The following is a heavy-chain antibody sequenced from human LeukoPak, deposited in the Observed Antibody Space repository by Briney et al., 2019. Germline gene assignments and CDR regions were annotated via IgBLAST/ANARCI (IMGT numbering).Heavy chain of an antibody. CDR3: ARDRVDFWSGYYTGRE. Sequence: SQTLSLTCTVSGGSISSGSYYWSWIRQHPGKGLEWIGYIYYSGSTYYNPSLKSRVTISVDTSKNQFSLKLSSVTAADTAVYYCARDRVDFWSGYYTGREWGQGTLVTVSS. CDR1: GGSISSGSYY. CDR2: IYYSGST. D-gene: IGHD3-3*01. J-gene: IGHJ4*02. V-gene: IGHV4-31*03.